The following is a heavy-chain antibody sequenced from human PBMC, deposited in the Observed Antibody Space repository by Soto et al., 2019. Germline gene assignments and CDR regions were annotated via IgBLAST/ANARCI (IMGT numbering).Heavy chain of an antibody. CDR3: TTVHSGDDPNWFCS. D-gene: IGHD3-10*01. V-gene: IGHV3-43*01. CDR2: ISCDGRRT. J-gene: IGHJ5*01. Sequence: EVHLVESGGAVVQPGGSLRLSCATSGFRFDDYSMHWVRQTPGKGLEWVCLISCDGRRTNYADSVSGRFTISGDSRTKALYLRITSPTSENTALYYCTTVHSGDDPNWFCSSDPGTLVTFSS. CDR1: GFRFDDYS.